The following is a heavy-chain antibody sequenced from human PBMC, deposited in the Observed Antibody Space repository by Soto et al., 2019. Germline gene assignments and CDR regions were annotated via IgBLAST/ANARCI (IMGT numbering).Heavy chain of an antibody. J-gene: IGHJ3*02. CDR1: GGSISSYY. CDR2: IYYSGST. Sequence: QVQLQESGPGLVKPSETLSLTYTVSGGSISSYYWSWIRQPPGKGLEWIGYIYYSGSTNYNPSLKSRVTMSVDTSKNQFSLKLSSVTAADTAVYYCARDRAYGDPFAFDIWGQGTMVTVSS. CDR3: ARDRAYGDPFAFDI. V-gene: IGHV4-59*01. D-gene: IGHD4-17*01.